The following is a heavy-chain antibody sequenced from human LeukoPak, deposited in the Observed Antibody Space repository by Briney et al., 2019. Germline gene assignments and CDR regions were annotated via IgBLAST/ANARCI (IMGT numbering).Heavy chain of an antibody. J-gene: IGHJ4*02. CDR1: GFTFRNYV. CDR3: AREGYYGSGSPPSLYFDY. D-gene: IGHD3-10*01. Sequence: GSLVLSCAASGFTFRNYVIHWVRQAPGKGLEWVAVTSSDLNVKLYADSVKGRFTISRDNSRSTLYLQMNSLRPEDTAIYYCAREGYYGSGSPPSLYFDYWGQGTQVTVSS. CDR2: TSSDLNVK. V-gene: IGHV3-30-3*01.